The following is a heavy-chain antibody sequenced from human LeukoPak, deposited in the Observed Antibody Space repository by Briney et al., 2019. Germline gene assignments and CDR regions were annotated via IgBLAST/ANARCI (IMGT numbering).Heavy chain of an antibody. Sequence: GGSLRLSCAASGFTFSSYAMSWVPQAPGKGLEWVSAISGSGGSTYYADSVKGRFTIPRDNSKNTLYLQMNSLRAEDTAVYYCAKRQLGHIDYWGQGTLVIVSS. CDR3: AKRQLGHIDY. CDR2: ISGSGGST. J-gene: IGHJ4*02. V-gene: IGHV3-23*01. D-gene: IGHD6-6*01. CDR1: GFTFSSYA.